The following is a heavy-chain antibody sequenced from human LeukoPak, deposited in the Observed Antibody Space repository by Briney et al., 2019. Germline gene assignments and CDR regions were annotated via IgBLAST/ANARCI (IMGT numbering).Heavy chain of an antibody. D-gene: IGHD1-26*01. V-gene: IGHV3-23*01. Sequence: GGSLRLSCAASGFTFSSYGMSWVRQAPGKGLEWVSAISGSGGSTYYADSVKGRFTISRDNAKSSLYLQMNSLRAEDTAVYYCARTKELPFDYWGQGTLVTVSS. CDR1: GFTFSSYG. CDR3: ARTKELPFDY. CDR2: ISGSGGST. J-gene: IGHJ4*02.